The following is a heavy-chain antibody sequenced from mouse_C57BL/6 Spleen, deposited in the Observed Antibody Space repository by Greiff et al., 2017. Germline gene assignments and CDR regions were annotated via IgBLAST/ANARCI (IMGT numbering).Heavy chain of an antibody. J-gene: IGHJ4*01. D-gene: IGHD2-5*01. CDR2: ISNLAYSI. CDR3: ARQDESNPYYYAMDY. Sequence: EVQRVESGGGLVQPGGSLKLSCAASGFTFSDYGMAWVRQAPRKGPEWVAFISNLAYSIYYADTVKGRFTISREHAKNTLYLEMSILRSEDTAMVYCARQDESNPYYYAMDYWGQGTSVTVSS. CDR1: GFTFSDYG. V-gene: IGHV5-15*01.